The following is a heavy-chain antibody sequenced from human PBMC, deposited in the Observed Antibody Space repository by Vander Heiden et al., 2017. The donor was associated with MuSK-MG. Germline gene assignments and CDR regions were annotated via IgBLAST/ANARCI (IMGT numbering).Heavy chain of an antibody. J-gene: IGHJ6*02. D-gene: IGHD4-17*01. Sequence: QVQLVQSGAEVKKPGASVKVSCKASGYTFTGYYMHWVRQAPGQGLEWMGWINPNSGGTNYAQKFQGRVTMTRDTSISTAYMELSRLRSDDTAVYYCAREFRDDYGKTRYGMDVWGQGTTVTVSS. CDR1: GYTFTGYY. CDR2: INPNSGGT. V-gene: IGHV1-2*02. CDR3: AREFRDDYGKTRYGMDV.